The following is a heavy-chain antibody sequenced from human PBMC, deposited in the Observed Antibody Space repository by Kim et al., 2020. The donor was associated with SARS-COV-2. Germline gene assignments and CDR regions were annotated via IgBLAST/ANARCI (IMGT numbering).Heavy chain of an antibody. V-gene: IGHV5-10-1*01. Sequence: GESLKISCKGSGNNFVSFWITWVRQMPGKGLEWMGRIDPSGSYPNYSPSSQGHVTISRDKSMSTAYLQRSSLKASDTGMYYCARRYCSDGSCYLDSWGQGTLVTVSS. D-gene: IGHD2-15*01. CDR1: GNNFVSFW. CDR2: IDPSGSYP. J-gene: IGHJ4*02. CDR3: ARRYCSDGSCYLDS.